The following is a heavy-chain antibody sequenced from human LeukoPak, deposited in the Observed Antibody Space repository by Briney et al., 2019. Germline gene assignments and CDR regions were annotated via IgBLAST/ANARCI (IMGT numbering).Heavy chain of an antibody. Sequence: GGSLRLSCAASGFTFSLYGIHWVRQAPGKGLEWVAVISHDGSTGHYADSVKGRFTISRDNSKDTVDLQMNSLRADDTAVYYCARDFNWAFDYWGQGTLVTVSS. V-gene: IGHV3-30*03. J-gene: IGHJ4*02. D-gene: IGHD3-16*01. CDR1: GFTFSLYG. CDR2: ISHDGSTG. CDR3: ARDFNWAFDY.